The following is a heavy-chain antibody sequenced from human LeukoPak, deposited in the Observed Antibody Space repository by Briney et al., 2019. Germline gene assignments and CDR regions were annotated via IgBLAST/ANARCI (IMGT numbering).Heavy chain of an antibody. D-gene: IGHD1-1*01. CDR2: IYHSGST. V-gene: IGHV4-38-2*01. J-gene: IGHJ4*02. Sequence: WEKVSITCAGPCYSKKRGYYWGWIRQPPGKGLEWIGSIYHSGSTYYNQSLKSRVTISVDTSKNQFSLKLSSVTAADTAVYYCARPHGTTGMGVFGYWGQGTLVTVSS. CDR3: ARPHGTTGMGVFGY. CDR1: CYSKKRGYY.